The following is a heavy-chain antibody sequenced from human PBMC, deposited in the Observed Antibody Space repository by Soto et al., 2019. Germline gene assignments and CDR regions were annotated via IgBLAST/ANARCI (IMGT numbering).Heavy chain of an antibody. V-gene: IGHV3-48*03. CDR1: GFTFSSYE. J-gene: IGHJ4*02. CDR3: ASRLFGESLFDY. D-gene: IGHD3-10*01. CDR2: ISSSGSTI. Sequence: GGSLRLSCAASGFTFSSYEMNWVRQAPGKGLEWVSYISSSGSTIYYADSVKGRFTISRDNAKNSLYLQMNSLRAEDTAVYYCASRLFGESLFDYWGQGTLVTVSS.